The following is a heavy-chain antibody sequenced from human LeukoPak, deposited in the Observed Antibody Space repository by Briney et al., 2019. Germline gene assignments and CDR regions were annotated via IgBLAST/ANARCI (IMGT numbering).Heavy chain of an antibody. Sequence: PGGSLRLSCAASGLTVSSNDMSWVRQAPGKGLEWVSSINRSGSHTFYADSVQGRFTISRDNAKNSLHLHMNSLRVEDTAVYYCARERNNWNYEGFDYWGQGTLVTVSS. CDR3: ARERNNWNYEGFDY. V-gene: IGHV3-21*01. D-gene: IGHD1-7*01. CDR2: INRSGSHT. J-gene: IGHJ4*02. CDR1: GLTVSSND.